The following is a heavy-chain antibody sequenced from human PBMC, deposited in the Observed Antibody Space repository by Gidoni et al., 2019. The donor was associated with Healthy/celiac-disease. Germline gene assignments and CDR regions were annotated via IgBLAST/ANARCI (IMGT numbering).Heavy chain of an antibody. Sequence: EVQLVESGGGLVQPGRSLRLSCAASGFTFDDYAMHWVRQAPGKGLEWVSGISWNSGSIGYADSVKGRFTISRDNAKNSLYLQMNSLRAEDTALYYCAKVTTFAGFGDAFDIWGQGTMVTVSS. D-gene: IGHD3-10*01. CDR3: AKVTTFAGFGDAFDI. V-gene: IGHV3-9*01. J-gene: IGHJ3*02. CDR1: GFTFDDYA. CDR2: ISWNSGSI.